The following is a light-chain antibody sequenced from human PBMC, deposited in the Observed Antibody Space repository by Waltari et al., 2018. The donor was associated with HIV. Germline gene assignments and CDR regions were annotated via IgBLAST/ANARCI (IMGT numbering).Light chain of an antibody. Sequence: QSVLAQPPSTSGTPGQRVTISCSGSSSNTGSNSVYLYQQLPGTAPKLLLYKNDQRPSGVPDRYSGSKSGTSASLAISGLRSEDEADYYCASWDDSLGGPVFGGGTKLTVL. J-gene: IGLJ3*02. CDR1: SSNTGSNS. CDR3: ASWDDSLGGPV. V-gene: IGLV1-47*01. CDR2: KND.